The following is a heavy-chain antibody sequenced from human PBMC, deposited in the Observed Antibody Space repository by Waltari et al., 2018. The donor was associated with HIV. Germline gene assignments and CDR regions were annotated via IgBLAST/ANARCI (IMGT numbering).Heavy chain of an antibody. CDR3: VRQPLRHDL. V-gene: IGHV3-7*01. Sequence: EVKLVESGGGAVQTGGSLRLSCEGSGFTFSSPDMDWVRQTPGKGLEGVAQISYDAREKFHGDSVRGRFVVSRDNARNSIFLQMNNLRDDDTGVYFCVRQPLRHDL. CDR2: ISYDAREK. J-gene: IGHJ2*01. CDR1: GFTFSSPD.